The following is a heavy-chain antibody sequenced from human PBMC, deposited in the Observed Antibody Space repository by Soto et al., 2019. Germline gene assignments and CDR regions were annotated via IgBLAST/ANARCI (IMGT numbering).Heavy chain of an antibody. CDR2: MNPNSGNT. CDR1: GDPFINYD. J-gene: IGHJ6*02. CDR3: ARGRNGMDV. Sequence: QVQLVQSGAEVKKPGASVKVSCKASGDPFINYDIKWVRQATGQGLEWMGWMNPNSGNTGSARKFQGRVTMTRNTSISTAYMELSSLRSEDTAVYYCARGRNGMDVWGQGTTVTVSS. V-gene: IGHV1-8*01.